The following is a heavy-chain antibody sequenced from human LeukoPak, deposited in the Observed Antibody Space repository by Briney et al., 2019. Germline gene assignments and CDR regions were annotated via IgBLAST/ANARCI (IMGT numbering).Heavy chain of an antibody. J-gene: IGHJ4*02. CDR3: ARDFDY. CDR2: IYHSGST. Sequence: SETLSLTCTVSGYSISSGYYWGWIRQPPGKGLEWIGSIYHSGSTYYNPSLKSRPTISVDTSKNQFSLKLSSVTAADTAVYYCARDFDYWGQGTLVTVSS. CDR1: GYSISSGYY. V-gene: IGHV4-38-2*02.